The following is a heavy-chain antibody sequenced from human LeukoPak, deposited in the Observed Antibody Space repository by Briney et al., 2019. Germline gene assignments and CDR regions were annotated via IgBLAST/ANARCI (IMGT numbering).Heavy chain of an antibody. D-gene: IGHD2-15*01. Sequence: SGTLSLTCTVSGGSISSYYWSWIRQPPGKGLEWIGYIYYSGSTNYNPSLKSRVTISVDTSKNQFSLKLSSVTAADTAVYYCARGNGGGYYYGMDVWGQGTTVTVSS. J-gene: IGHJ6*02. CDR3: ARGNGGGYYYGMDV. V-gene: IGHV4-59*01. CDR2: IYYSGST. CDR1: GGSISSYY.